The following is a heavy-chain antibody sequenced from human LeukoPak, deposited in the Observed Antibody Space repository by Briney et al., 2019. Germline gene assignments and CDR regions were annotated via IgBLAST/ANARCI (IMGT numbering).Heavy chain of an antibody. CDR2: IIPIFGTT. D-gene: IGHD1-26*01. CDR3: AIRGVGACLDP. V-gene: IGHV1-69*13. J-gene: IGHJ5*02. Sequence: SVYVSCKASGGTFSNYAFSSVREAPGQGLEWMGAIIPIFGTTNYAQKFQVRVTITADESTSTAYMELSSLTSEDTAVYYCAIRGVGACLDPWGQGTLVTVSS. CDR1: GGTFSNYA.